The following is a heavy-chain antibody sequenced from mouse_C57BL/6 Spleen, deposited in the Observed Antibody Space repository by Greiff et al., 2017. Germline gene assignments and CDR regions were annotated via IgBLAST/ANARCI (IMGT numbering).Heavy chain of an antibody. CDR2: IWGGGST. CDR3: AKRENSNVMDY. D-gene: IGHD2-5*01. V-gene: IGHV2-9*01. Sequence: VKLMESGPGLVAPSQSLSITCTVSGFSLTSYGVDWVSQPPGKGLEWLGVIWGGGSTNYNSALMSRLSISQDNSKSQVFLKMNSLQTDDTAMYYLAKRENSNVMDYWGQGTSVTVSS. CDR1: GFSLTSYG. J-gene: IGHJ4*01.